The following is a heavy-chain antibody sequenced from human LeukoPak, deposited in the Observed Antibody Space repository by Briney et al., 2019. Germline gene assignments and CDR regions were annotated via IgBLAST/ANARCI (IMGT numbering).Heavy chain of an antibody. CDR2: INPSGGST. Sequence: ASVKVSCKASGYTFTSYYMHWVRQAPGQGLEWMGIINPSGGSTSYAQKFQGRVTMTRGTSTSTVYMELSSLRSEDTAVYYCAREGTYYDFWSGYNGHWFDPWGQGTLVTVSS. CDR1: GYTFTSYY. J-gene: IGHJ5*02. V-gene: IGHV1-46*01. CDR3: AREGTYYDFWSGYNGHWFDP. D-gene: IGHD3-3*01.